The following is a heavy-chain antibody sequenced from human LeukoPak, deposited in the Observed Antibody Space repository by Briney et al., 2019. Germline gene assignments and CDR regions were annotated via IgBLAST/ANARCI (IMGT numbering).Heavy chain of an antibody. D-gene: IGHD6-19*01. V-gene: IGHV4-39*07. J-gene: IGHJ4*02. CDR3: ARRSSGWPETNDY. CDR2: IYYSGST. CDR1: GGSISSSSYY. Sequence: PSETLSLTCTVSGGSISSSSYYWGWIRQPPGKGLEWIGGIYYSGSTYYNPSLKSRVTISVDTSKNQFSLKLSSVTVADTAVYYCARRSSGWPETNDYWGQGTLVTVSS.